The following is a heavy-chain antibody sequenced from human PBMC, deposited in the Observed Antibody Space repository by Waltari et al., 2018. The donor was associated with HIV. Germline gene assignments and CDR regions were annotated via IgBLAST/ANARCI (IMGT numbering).Heavy chain of an antibody. J-gene: IGHJ4*02. CDR1: GGSFSDYY. Sequence: QVQLQQWGAGLLKTSETLSLTCAVYGGSFSDYYRTWIRQPPGKGLEWIGEINHSGSTNYQPPLKSRVTISVDTSKNQFSLKLSSVTAADTAVYYCARRGFRFCSSTTCLDYWGQGTLVTVSS. CDR3: ARRGFRFCSSTTCLDY. D-gene: IGHD2-2*01. CDR2: INHSGST. V-gene: IGHV4-34*01.